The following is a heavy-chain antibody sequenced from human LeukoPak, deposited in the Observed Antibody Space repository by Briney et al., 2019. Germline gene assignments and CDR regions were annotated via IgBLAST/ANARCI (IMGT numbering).Heavy chain of an antibody. CDR2: INPQSGGT. J-gene: IGHJ4*02. CDR3: ARVSVGYYDSSGYRPFDI. V-gene: IGHV1-2*02. Sequence: GASVKVSCKASGYTFTGYYMHWVRQAPGQGLEWLGWINPQSGGTNAAQKFQGRVTMTRDASISTAYIELTRLKSDDTAVYYCARVSVGYYDSSGYRPFDIWGQGTQVTVSS. CDR1: GYTFTGYY. D-gene: IGHD3-22*01.